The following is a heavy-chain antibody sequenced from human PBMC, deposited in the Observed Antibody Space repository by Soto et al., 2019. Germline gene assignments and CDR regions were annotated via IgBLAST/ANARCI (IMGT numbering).Heavy chain of an antibody. J-gene: IGHJ6*02. D-gene: IGHD2-2*01. Sequence: PGGSLRLSCAASGFTFSSYAMSWVRQAPGKGLEWVSAISGSGGSTYYADSVKGRFTISRDNSKNTLYLQMNSLRAEDTAVYYCAKDMGYCSSTSCANYYYYGMDVWGQGTTVTVSS. CDR1: GFTFSSYA. V-gene: IGHV3-23*01. CDR2: ISGSGGST. CDR3: AKDMGYCSSTSCANYYYYGMDV.